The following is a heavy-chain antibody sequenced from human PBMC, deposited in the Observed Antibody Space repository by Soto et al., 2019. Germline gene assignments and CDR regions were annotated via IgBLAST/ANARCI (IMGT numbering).Heavy chain of an antibody. V-gene: IGHV4-31*03. CDR2: IYYSGST. D-gene: IGHD4-17*01. CDR1: GGSISSGGYY. J-gene: IGHJ4*02. CDR3: ARGGDYVRGDYFDY. Sequence: QVQLQESGPGLVKPSQTLSLTCTVSGGSISSGGYYWSWIRQHPGKGMEWIGYIYYSGSTNYNPYIKRRVTISVDTSKYQFSLKLSSVTAADTAVYYCARGGDYVRGDYFDYWGQGTLVTVSS.